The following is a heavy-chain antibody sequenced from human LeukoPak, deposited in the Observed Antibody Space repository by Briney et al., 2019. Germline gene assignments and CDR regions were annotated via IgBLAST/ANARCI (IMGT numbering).Heavy chain of an antibody. Sequence: SETLSLTCAVSGGSISGYYWSWIRQPPGKGLEWIGYIYYSGSTNYTPSLKNRLTISVDTSKNQFSLNLSSVTAADTAVYYCARLRGNYSPDYWGQGTLVTVSS. D-gene: IGHD4-11*01. V-gene: IGHV4-59*01. CDR1: GGSISGYY. CDR2: IYYSGST. CDR3: ARLRGNYSPDY. J-gene: IGHJ4*02.